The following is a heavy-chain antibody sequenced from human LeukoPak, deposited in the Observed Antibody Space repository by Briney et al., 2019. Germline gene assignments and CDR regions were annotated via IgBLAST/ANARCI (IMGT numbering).Heavy chain of an antibody. J-gene: IGHJ5*02. V-gene: IGHV1-18*01. CDR3: ARDPTYDFWSGYKNNWFDP. D-gene: IGHD3-3*01. CDR2: ISTYNGNT. CDR1: GSTFTSYG. Sequence: ASAKVSCKASGSTFTSYGISWVRQAPGQGLERMGWISTYNGNTNYAQKHQGKVTMTTDTSTSTAYMELRSLRSDDTAVYYCARDPTYDFWSGYKNNWFDPWGQGTLVTVSS.